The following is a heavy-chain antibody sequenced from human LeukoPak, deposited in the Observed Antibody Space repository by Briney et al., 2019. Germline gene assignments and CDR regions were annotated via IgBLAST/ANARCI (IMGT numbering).Heavy chain of an antibody. D-gene: IGHD3-3*01. CDR2: INPNSGGT. CDR1: GYTFTGYY. CDR3: ARDGGVTIFGVVIFNWFDP. J-gene: IGHJ5*02. V-gene: IGHV1-2*02. Sequence: ASVKVSCKASGYTFTGYYMHWVRQAPGQGLEWMGWINPNSGGTNYAQKFQGRVTMTRDTSISTAYMELSRLRSDDTAVYYCARDGGVTIFGVVIFNWFDPWGQGTLVTVSS.